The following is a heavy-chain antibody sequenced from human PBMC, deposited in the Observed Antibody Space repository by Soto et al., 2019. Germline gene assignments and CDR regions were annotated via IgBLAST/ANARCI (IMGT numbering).Heavy chain of an antibody. Sequence: GGSLRLSCAASGFTVSSNYMSWVRQAPGKGLEWVSVIYSGGSTYYADSVKGRFTISRDNSKKTLYLQMNSLRAEDTAVYYCARCITMITTYYYYGMDVWGQGTTVTVSS. CDR1: GFTVSSNY. CDR2: IYSGGST. D-gene: IGHD3-22*01. J-gene: IGHJ6*02. V-gene: IGHV3-53*01. CDR3: ARCITMITTYYYYGMDV.